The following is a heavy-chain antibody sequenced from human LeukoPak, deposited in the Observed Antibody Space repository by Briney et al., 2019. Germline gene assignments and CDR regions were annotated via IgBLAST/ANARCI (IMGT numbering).Heavy chain of an antibody. CDR1: GFTFSSYA. Sequence: PGGSLRLSCAASGFTFSSYAMSWVRQAPGKGLEWVSAISGSGGSTYYADSVKGRFTISRDNSRNTLYLQMNSLRAEDTAVYYCAKDWASGYNLSYMDVWGKGTTVTVSS. CDR2: ISGSGGST. D-gene: IGHD3-22*01. J-gene: IGHJ6*03. CDR3: AKDWASGYNLSYMDV. V-gene: IGHV3-23*01.